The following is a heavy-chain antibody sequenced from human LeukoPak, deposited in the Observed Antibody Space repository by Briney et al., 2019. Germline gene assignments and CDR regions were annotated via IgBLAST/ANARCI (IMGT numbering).Heavy chain of an antibody. V-gene: IGHV4-4*07. CDR3: ARDGYYYDSSDYYRFDY. CDR1: GGSITSYY. CDR2: IYTSGST. D-gene: IGHD3-22*01. J-gene: IGHJ4*02. Sequence: PSETLSLTCTVSGGSITSYYWSWIRQPAGKGQEWIGRIYTSGSTNYNPSLKSRVTMSVDTSKNQFSLKLSSVTAADTAVYYCARDGYYYDSSDYYRFDYWGQGTLVTVSS.